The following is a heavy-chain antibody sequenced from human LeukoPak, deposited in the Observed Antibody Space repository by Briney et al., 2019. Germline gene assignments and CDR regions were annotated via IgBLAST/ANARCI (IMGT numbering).Heavy chain of an antibody. CDR2: IRFDGNKK. CDR1: GFTFRSFA. Sequence: TGGSLRLSCAASGFTFRSFAMNWVRQAPGKGLEWVSFIRFDGNKKYYADSVKGRFTISRDNSKNTLYLQMNSLRPEDTAVYYCARYEYFDSWGQGIVVTVSS. V-gene: IGHV3-30*02. CDR3: ARYEYFDS. J-gene: IGHJ4*02. D-gene: IGHD3-16*01.